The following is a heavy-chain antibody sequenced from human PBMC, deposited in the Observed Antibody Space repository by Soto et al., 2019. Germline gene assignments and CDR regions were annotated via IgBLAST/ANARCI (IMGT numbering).Heavy chain of an antibody. J-gene: IGHJ4*02. CDR3: ARAGQYCSGGSCYLDY. V-gene: IGHV1-18*01. CDR1: GYTFTSYG. CDR2: ISAYNGNT. Sequence: ASVKVSCKASGYTFTSYGISWVRQAPGQGLEWMGWISAYNGNTNYAQKLQGRVTMTTYTSTRTAYMELRSLGSDDTAVYYCARAGQYCSGGSCYLDYWGQGTLVTVSS. D-gene: IGHD2-15*01.